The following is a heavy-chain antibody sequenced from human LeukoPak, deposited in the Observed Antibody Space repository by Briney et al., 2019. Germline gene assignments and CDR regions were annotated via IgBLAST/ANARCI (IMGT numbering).Heavy chain of an antibody. D-gene: IGHD5-18*01. J-gene: IGHJ3*02. CDR1: GVSISSYY. V-gene: IGHV4-59*01. Sequence: SETLSLTCTVSGVSISSYYWSWIRQPPGKGLEWIGYIYYSGSTNYNPSLKSRVTISVDTSKNQFSLKLSSVTAADTAVYYCARSGYSYGKNAFDIWGQGTMVTVSS. CDR2: IYYSGST. CDR3: ARSGYSYGKNAFDI.